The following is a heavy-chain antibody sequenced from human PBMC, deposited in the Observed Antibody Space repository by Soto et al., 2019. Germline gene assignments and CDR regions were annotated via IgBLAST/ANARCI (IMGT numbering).Heavy chain of an antibody. D-gene: IGHD6-6*01. CDR1: GFTFSSYA. CDR2: ISGSGGST. V-gene: IGHV3-23*01. J-gene: IGHJ5*02. Sequence: EVQLLESGGGLVQPGGSLRLSCAASGFTFSSYAMSWVRQAPGKGLEWVSAISGSGGSTYYADSVKGRFTISRDNSKNTLYLQMNSLRAEDTAVYYSAKDGSPEIAALDCFDPWGQGTLVAVAA. CDR3: AKDGSPEIAALDCFDP.